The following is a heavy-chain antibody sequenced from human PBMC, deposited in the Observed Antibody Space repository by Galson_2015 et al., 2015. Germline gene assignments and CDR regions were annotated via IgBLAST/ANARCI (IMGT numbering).Heavy chain of an antibody. D-gene: IGHD3-9*01. CDR2: ISWDSVRV. CDR1: GFTFDDYA. CDR3: AKDIARNYDVLTGTRRRKNYHYYGLDV. J-gene: IGHJ6*02. V-gene: IGHV3-9*01. Sequence: SLRLSCAASGFTFDDYAMYWARQAPGKGLEWVSTISWDSVRVDYAGSVEGRFTISRDNVKNSLYLQMNSLRPEDTALYYCAKDIARNYDVLTGTRRRKNYHYYGLDVWGQGTTVTVSS.